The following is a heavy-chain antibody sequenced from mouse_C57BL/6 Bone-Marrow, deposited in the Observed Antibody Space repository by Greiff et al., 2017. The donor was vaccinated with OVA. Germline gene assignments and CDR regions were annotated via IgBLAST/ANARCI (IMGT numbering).Heavy chain of an antibody. CDR2: IHPNSGST. Sequence: QVQLQQPGAELVKPGASVKLSCKASGYTFTSYWMPWVKQRPGQGLVWIGMIHPNSGSTNYNEKFKSKATLTVDKSSSTAYMQLSSLTSEDSAVYYCVLPSYFDYWGQGTTLTVSS. V-gene: IGHV1-64*01. CDR3: VLPSYFDY. D-gene: IGHD5-5*01. J-gene: IGHJ2*01. CDR1: GYTFTSYW.